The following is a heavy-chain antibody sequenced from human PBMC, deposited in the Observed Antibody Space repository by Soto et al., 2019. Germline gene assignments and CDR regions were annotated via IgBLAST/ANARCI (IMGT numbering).Heavy chain of an antibody. CDR3: ARDGYYYILTGYYNPGY. Sequence: EVQLVESGGGLVQPGGSLRLSCAASGFTVSSNYMSWVRQAPGKGLEWVSVIYSGGSTYYADSVKGRFTISRHNSKNTLYLQMNSLRAEDTAVYYCARDGYYYILTGYYNPGYWGQGTLVTVSS. J-gene: IGHJ4*02. V-gene: IGHV3-53*04. CDR2: IYSGGST. CDR1: GFTVSSNY. D-gene: IGHD3-9*01.